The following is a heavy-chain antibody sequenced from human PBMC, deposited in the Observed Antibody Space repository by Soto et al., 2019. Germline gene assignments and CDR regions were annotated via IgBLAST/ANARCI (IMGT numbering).Heavy chain of an antibody. CDR1: GFTFTSSA. CDR2: IVVGSGNT. CDR3: ARDEEGYCSSTSCYSAADYYYYMDV. V-gene: IGHV1-58*02. Sequence: ASVKVSCKASGFTFTSSAMQWVRQARGQRLEWIGWIVVGSGNTNYAQKFQERVTITRDMSTSTAYMELSSLRSEDTAVYYCARDEEGYCSSTSCYSAADYYYYMDVWGKGTTVTVSS. D-gene: IGHD2-2*01. J-gene: IGHJ6*03.